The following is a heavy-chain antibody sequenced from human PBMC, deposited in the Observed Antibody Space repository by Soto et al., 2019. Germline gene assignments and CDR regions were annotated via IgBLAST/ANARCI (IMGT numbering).Heavy chain of an antibody. CDR1: GGSISSYY. CDR2: IYYSGST. D-gene: IGHD3-22*01. CDR3: ARVMNSPYYYDSSGYQNWFDP. Sequence: SETLSRTWTVSGGSISSYYWSWIRQPPGKGLEWIGYIYYSGSTNYNPSLKSRVTISVDTSKNQFSLKLSSVTAADTAVYYCARVMNSPYYYDSSGYQNWFDPWGQGTLVTVSS. V-gene: IGHV4-59*01. J-gene: IGHJ5*02.